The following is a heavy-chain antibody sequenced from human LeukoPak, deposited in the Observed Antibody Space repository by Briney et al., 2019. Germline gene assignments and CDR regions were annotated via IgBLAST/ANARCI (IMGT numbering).Heavy chain of an antibody. V-gene: IGHV4-59*08. CDR3: ARHSSSSRGWFDP. Sequence: PSETLSLTCTVSGGSINSYYWSWIRQPPGKGLGWIGYIYYSGSTNYNSSLKSRVTISVDTSKNQFSLKLSSVTAADTAVYYCARHSSSSRGWFDPGGQGTLGTVS. CDR2: IYYSGST. CDR1: GGSINSYY. J-gene: IGHJ5*02. D-gene: IGHD6-6*01.